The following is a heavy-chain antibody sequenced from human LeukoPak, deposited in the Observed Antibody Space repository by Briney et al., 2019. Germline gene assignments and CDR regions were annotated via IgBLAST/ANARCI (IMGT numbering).Heavy chain of an antibody. V-gene: IGHV3-33*01. CDR3: ARPYGGNSFDAFDI. J-gene: IGHJ3*02. CDR2: IWYDGSNK. CDR1: GFTFSSYG. Sequence: GGSLRLSCAASGFTFSSYGMHWVRQAPGKGLEWVAVIWYDGSNKYYADSVKGRFTISRDNSKNTLYLQMNSLRAEDTAVYYCARPYGGNSFDAFDIWGQGTMVTISS. D-gene: IGHD4-23*01.